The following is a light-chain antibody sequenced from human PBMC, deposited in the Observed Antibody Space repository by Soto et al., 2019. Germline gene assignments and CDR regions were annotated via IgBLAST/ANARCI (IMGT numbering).Light chain of an antibody. CDR2: DVT. CDR3: TSYTSSSTYV. Sequence: QSALTQPASVSVSPGQSITISCTGTSSDVGGYNYVFWYQHPPGKAPKLMIYDVTNRPSGVSNRFSGSKSGNTASLTISGLQAEDETDYYCTSYTSSSTYVFGTGTKVTVL. CDR1: SSDVGGYNY. J-gene: IGLJ1*01. V-gene: IGLV2-14*03.